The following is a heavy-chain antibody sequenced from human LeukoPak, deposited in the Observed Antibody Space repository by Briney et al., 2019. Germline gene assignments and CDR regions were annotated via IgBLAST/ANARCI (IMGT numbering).Heavy chain of an antibody. Sequence: ASVRVSCKASGYTFTSYDINWVRQAPGQGLEWMGWMNPNSGNTGYAQKFRGRVTMTRSTSISTAYMELSSLRSEDTAVYYCARVGVVGATFAFDIWGQGTMVTVSS. CDR2: MNPNSGNT. V-gene: IGHV1-8*01. J-gene: IGHJ3*02. CDR1: GYTFTSYD. D-gene: IGHD1-26*01. CDR3: ARVGVVGATFAFDI.